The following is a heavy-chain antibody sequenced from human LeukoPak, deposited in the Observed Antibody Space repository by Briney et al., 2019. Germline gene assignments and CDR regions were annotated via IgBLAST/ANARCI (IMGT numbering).Heavy chain of an antibody. D-gene: IGHD6-25*01. CDR2: IYYSGTT. Sequence: SETLSLTCTVSGGSISSYYWSWIRQPPGKALEWIGYIYYSGTTNYNPSLKNRVTISVDTSKNHFSLKLSSVTAADTAVYYCARVGAGGYSSAWFEYWGQGTLVTVSS. J-gene: IGHJ4*02. CDR3: ARVGAGGYSSAWFEY. V-gene: IGHV4-59*01. CDR1: GGSISSYY.